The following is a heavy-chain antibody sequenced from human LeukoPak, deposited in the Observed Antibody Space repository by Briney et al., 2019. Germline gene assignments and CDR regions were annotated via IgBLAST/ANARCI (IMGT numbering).Heavy chain of an antibody. CDR2: IRDDGSIK. V-gene: IGHV3-30*02. CDR3: AKSPEQWRTKFDY. Sequence: GGSLRPSCAASGFTFSSYGMHWVRQAPGKGLEWVAFIRDDGSIKYYADSVKGRFTISRDNSKNTLYLQMNSLRAEDTAVFYCAKSPEQWRTKFDYWGQGTLVTVSS. D-gene: IGHD6-19*01. CDR1: GFTFSSYG. J-gene: IGHJ4*02.